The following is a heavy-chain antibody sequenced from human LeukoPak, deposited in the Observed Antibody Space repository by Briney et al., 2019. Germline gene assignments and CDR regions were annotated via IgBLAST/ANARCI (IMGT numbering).Heavy chain of an antibody. CDR2: INPNSGGT. J-gene: IGHJ4*02. CDR3: ARDITALYCSSTSCYAIDY. D-gene: IGHD2-2*01. Sequence: ASVKVSCKASGYTFTGYYMHWVRQAPGQGLEWMGWINPNSGGTNYAQKFQGRVTMTRDTSISTAYMELSRLRSDDTAVYYCARDITALYCSSTSCYAIDYWGQGTLVTVSS. CDR1: GYTFTGYY. V-gene: IGHV1-2*02.